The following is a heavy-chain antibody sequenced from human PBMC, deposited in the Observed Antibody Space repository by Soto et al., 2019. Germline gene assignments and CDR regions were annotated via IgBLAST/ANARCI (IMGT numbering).Heavy chain of an antibody. J-gene: IGHJ6*02. D-gene: IGHD6-13*01. Sequence: QVQLVQSGAEVKKPGSSVKVSCKASGGTFSSYAISCVRQAPGQGLEWMGGIIPIFGTANYAQKFKGRVTITADESTSTAYMELSSLRSEDTAVYYCARSGIAAAENYYYGMDVWGQGTTVTVSS. CDR2: IIPIFGTA. V-gene: IGHV1-69*01. CDR3: ARSGIAAAENYYYGMDV. CDR1: GGTFSSYA.